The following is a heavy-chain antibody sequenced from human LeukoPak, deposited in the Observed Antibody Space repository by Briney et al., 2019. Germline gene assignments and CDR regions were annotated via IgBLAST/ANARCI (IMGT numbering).Heavy chain of an antibody. CDR2: IYYSGST. CDR3: ARGLVVVVAASPDAFDI. V-gene: IGHV4-39*07. D-gene: IGHD2-15*01. J-gene: IGHJ3*02. CDR1: GGSISSSSYY. Sequence: PSETLSLTCTVSGGSISSSSYYWGWIRQPPGKGLEWIGSIYYSGSTYYNPSLKSRVTISVDTSKNRFSLKLSSVTAADTAVYYCARGLVVVVAASPDAFDIWGQGTMVTVSS.